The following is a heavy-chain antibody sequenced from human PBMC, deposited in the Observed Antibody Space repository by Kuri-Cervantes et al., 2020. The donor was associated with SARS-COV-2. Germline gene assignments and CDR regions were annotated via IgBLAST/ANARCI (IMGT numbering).Heavy chain of an antibody. V-gene: IGHV3-11*04. J-gene: IGHJ6*03. CDR2: ISSSGSTI. CDR3: AREGHDYSNLRTPYYYYYYMDV. D-gene: IGHD4-11*01. Sequence: GGSLRLSCAAPGFTFSDDYMSWIRQAPGKGLEWVSYISSSGSTIYSADSVKGRFTISRDNAKNSLYLQMNSLRAEDTAVYYCAREGHDYSNLRTPYYYYYYMDVWGKGTTVTVSS. CDR1: GFTFSDDY.